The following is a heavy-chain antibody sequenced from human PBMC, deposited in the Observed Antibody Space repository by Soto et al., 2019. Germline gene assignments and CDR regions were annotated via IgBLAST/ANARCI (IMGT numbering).Heavy chain of an antibody. V-gene: IGHV3-7*01. Sequence: PGGSLRLSCVASGFTLSSFWMNWVRQAPGKGLEWVANIKQDGTEIHYVASVRGRFTISRDNAKNSLYLQMNSLRAEDTALYYCATYRCDTTSCSFSSFDYWGQGTMVTVSS. CDR1: GFTLSSFW. J-gene: IGHJ4*02. CDR2: IKQDGTEI. D-gene: IGHD2-2*01. CDR3: ATYRCDTTSCSFSSFDY.